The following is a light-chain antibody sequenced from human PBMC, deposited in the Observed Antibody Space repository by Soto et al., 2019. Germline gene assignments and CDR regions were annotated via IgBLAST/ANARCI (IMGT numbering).Light chain of an antibody. V-gene: IGKV3-11*01. CDR1: QSVSSY. Sequence: EIVLTQSPATLSLSPGERATLSCRASQSVSSYLAWYQQKPGQAPRLLIYEAFNRATGIPARFSGSGSGTDFTLTISSLEPEDFAVYYCQQRSNWLLTFGGGTKVEIK. CDR2: EAF. J-gene: IGKJ4*01. CDR3: QQRSNWLLT.